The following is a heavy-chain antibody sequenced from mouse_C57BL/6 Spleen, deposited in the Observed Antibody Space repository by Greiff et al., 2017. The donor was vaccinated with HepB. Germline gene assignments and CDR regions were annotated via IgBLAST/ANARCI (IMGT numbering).Heavy chain of an antibody. CDR2: IYPRSGNT. CDR3: ARRDSNYGYAMDY. J-gene: IGHJ4*01. V-gene: IGHV1-81*01. Sequence: LVESGAELARPGASVKLSCKASGYTFTSYGISWVKQRTGQGLEWIGEIYPRSGNTYYNEKFKGKATLTADKSSSTAYMELRSLTSEDSAVYFCARRDSNYGYAMDYWGQGTSVTVSS. CDR1: GYTFTSYG. D-gene: IGHD2-5*01.